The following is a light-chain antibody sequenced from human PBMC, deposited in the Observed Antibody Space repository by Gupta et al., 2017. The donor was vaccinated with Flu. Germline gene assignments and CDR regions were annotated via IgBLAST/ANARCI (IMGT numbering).Light chain of an antibody. CDR3: RQGKSCPWT. Sequence: FTLGKAASISCTASQRRSDNDGHTYMSWHHQRPGQAPRRLIYKGSILDSGVPDRFSGRGSGTNFTLTLSRVEAEHVGIYCCRQGKSCPWTFGPGTTVEIK. V-gene: IGKV2-30*01. CDR1: QRRSDNDGHTY. CDR2: KGS. J-gene: IGKJ1*01.